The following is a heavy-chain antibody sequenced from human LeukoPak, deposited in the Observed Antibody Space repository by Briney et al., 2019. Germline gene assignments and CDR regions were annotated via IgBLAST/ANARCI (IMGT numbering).Heavy chain of an antibody. CDR2: IYYSGST. V-gene: IGHV4-59*01. J-gene: IGHJ5*02. Sequence: SETLSLTCTVSGGSISSYYWSWIRQPPGKGLEWIGYIYYSGSTNCNPSLKSRVTISVDTSKNQFSLKLSSVTAADTAMYYCARVVWNYWFDPWGQGTLVTVSS. CDR1: GGSISSYY. CDR3: ARVVWNYWFDP. D-gene: IGHD1-7*01.